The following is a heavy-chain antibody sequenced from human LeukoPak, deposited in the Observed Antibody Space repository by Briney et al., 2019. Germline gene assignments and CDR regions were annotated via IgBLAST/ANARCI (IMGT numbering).Heavy chain of an antibody. CDR1: GGSFSGYY. CDR3: ARRRGYSYVPLDY. J-gene: IGHJ4*02. V-gene: IGHV4-34*01. Sequence: SETLSLTCAVYGGSFSGYYWSWIRQPPGKGLEWIGEINHSGSTNYNPSLKSRVTISVDTSKNQFSLKLSSVTAADTAVYYCARRRGYSYVPLDYWGQGTLVTVSS. D-gene: IGHD5-18*01. CDR2: INHSGST.